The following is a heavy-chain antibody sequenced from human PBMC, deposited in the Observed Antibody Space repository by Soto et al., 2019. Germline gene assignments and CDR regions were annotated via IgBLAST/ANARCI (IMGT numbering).Heavy chain of an antibody. CDR3: ARSVAVPGAHIDY. D-gene: IGHD6-19*01. CDR2: VYYTGST. V-gene: IGHV4-59*01. CDR1: GGSISGSY. J-gene: IGHJ4*02. Sequence: SGTLSLTCSVSGGSISGSYWSWIRQSPGKGLEWLGYVYYTGSTNYSPSLRSRASISVDTSKNEFSLRLSSVTAADTAVYFCARSVAVPGAHIDYWGQGTQVTVSS.